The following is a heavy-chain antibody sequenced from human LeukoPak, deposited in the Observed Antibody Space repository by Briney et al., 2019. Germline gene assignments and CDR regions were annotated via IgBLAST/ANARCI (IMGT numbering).Heavy chain of an antibody. CDR2: IDYSGST. J-gene: IGHJ3*02. Sequence: SETLSLTCTVSGGSISGSSYYWGWIRQPPGRGLEGVGSIDYSGSTSYNPSLKSRITISADTSKNQFSLKLSSVTAADTAVYYCARHMGAGYYGSGSYYFGLAFDIWGQGTMVTVSS. D-gene: IGHD3-10*01. V-gene: IGHV4-39*01. CDR1: GGSISGSSYY. CDR3: ARHMGAGYYGSGSYYFGLAFDI.